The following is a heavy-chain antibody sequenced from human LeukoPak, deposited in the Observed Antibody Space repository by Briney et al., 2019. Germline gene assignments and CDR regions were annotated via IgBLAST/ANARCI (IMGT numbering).Heavy chain of an antibody. Sequence: SETLSLTCAVYGGSLSGYYWSWIRQPPGKGLEWIGEINHSGSTNYNPSLKSRVTISVDTSKNQFSLKLSSVTAADTAVYYCAREGIVVVPAAMYSLLTGMDVWGQGTTVTVSS. CDR3: AREGIVVVPAAMYSLLTGMDV. D-gene: IGHD2-2*01. CDR2: INHSGST. V-gene: IGHV4-34*01. J-gene: IGHJ6*02. CDR1: GGSLSGYY.